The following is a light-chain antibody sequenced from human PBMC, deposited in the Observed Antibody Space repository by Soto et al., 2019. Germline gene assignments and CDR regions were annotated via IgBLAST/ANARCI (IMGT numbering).Light chain of an antibody. Sequence: EIVLTQSPGTLSLSPGERATLSCRASQSVSSNSLAWYQQKPGQAPRLLIYGASSRATGIPDRFSGSGSGTDFTLTINRLEPEDFAVYYCQHYGASPWTFGQGTKVEIK. V-gene: IGKV3-20*01. J-gene: IGKJ1*01. CDR1: QSVSSNS. CDR2: GAS. CDR3: QHYGASPWT.